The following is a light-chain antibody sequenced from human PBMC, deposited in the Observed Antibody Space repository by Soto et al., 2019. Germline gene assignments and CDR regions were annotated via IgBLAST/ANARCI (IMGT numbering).Light chain of an antibody. J-gene: IGLJ1*01. Sequence: QPALTEPASASGSPGQSIAISCTGTSSDVGAYNSVSWYQQHPGRAPKLMIHDVSNRPSGVSNRFSGSKSGNTASLTISGLQAEDEADYYCSSYTSSSTYVFGTGTKVTVL. CDR2: DVS. CDR1: SSDVGAYNS. V-gene: IGLV2-14*03. CDR3: SSYTSSSTYV.